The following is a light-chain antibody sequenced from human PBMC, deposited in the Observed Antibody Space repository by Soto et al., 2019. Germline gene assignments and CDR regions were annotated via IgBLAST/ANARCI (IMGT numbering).Light chain of an antibody. CDR2: EVN. V-gene: IGLV2-14*01. CDR3: SSFTITSTV. J-gene: IGLJ1*01. CDR1: SSDIGLYNY. Sequence: QSALTQPASVSGSPGQSITISCTGTSSDIGLYNYVSWYQHHPDKAPKLMIYEVNNRASGVSSRFSGSKSGNTASLTISGLQAEDEAAYYCSSFTITSTVFGTGTKLTVL.